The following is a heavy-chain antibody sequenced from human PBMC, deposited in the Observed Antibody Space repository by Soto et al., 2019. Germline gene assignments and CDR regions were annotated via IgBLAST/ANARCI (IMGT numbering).Heavy chain of an antibody. CDR2: ISVSGGST. CDR1: GFTFSSYA. CDR3: ASNTRYDPPDY. J-gene: IGHJ4*02. Sequence: EVQLLESGGGLVQPGGSLRLSCAASGFTFSSYAMSWVRQAPGKGLAWVSGISVSGGSTYYADSVKGRFTISRDNSKNPLYLQMNSLRAADTAVYYCASNTRYDPPDYWGQGTLVTVSS. V-gene: IGHV3-23*01. D-gene: IGHD3-16*01.